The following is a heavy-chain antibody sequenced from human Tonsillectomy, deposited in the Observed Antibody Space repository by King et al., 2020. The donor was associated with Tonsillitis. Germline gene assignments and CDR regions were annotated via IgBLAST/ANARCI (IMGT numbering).Heavy chain of an antibody. D-gene: IGHD3-3*01. Sequence: QLVQSGAEVKKPGSSVKVSCKASGGTFSSYAISWVRQAPGQGLEWMGGIIPIFGTANYAQKFQGRVTITADESTSTAYMELGSLRSEDTAVYYCARGTIFGVVISYYYMDVWGKGTTVTVSS. CDR2: IIPIFGTA. V-gene: IGHV1-69*01. CDR3: ARGTIFGVVISYYYMDV. CDR1: GGTFSSYA. J-gene: IGHJ6*03.